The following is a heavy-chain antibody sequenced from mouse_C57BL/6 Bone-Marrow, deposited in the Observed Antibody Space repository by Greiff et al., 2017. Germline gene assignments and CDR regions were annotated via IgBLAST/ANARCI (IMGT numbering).Heavy chain of an antibody. CDR1: GYTFTSYW. V-gene: IGHV1-64*01. D-gene: IGHD1-1*02. J-gene: IGHJ4*01. CDR3: ARGPVGGYPYYYAMDY. Sequence: QVQLQQPGAELVKPGASVKLSCKASGYTFTSYWMHWVKQRPGQGLEWIGMIHPNSGSTNYNEKFKSKATLTVDKSSSTAYMQLSSLTSEDSAVXYCARGPVGGYPYYYAMDYWGQGTSVTVSS. CDR2: IHPNSGST.